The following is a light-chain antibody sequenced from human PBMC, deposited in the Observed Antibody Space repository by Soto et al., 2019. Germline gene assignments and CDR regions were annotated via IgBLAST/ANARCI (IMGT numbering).Light chain of an antibody. Sequence: IVLTQSPATLSLWPGETAILSCRASQTVSSYLSWYQHKPGQAPRLLIYDASKRAPGIPARFSGSGSGTYFTLTISSLEPDDFAVYYCQQRSTSITFGQGTRLE. CDR2: DAS. CDR3: QQRSTSIT. J-gene: IGKJ5*01. V-gene: IGKV3-11*01. CDR1: QTVSSY.